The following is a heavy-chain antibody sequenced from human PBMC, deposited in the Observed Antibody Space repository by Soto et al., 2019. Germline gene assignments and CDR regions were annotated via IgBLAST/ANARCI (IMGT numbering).Heavy chain of an antibody. V-gene: IGHV3-66*01. CDR2: IYSGGST. J-gene: IGHJ6*03. Sequence: GGSLRLSCAASGFTVSSNYMSWVRQAPGKGLEWVSVIYSGGSTYYADSVKGRFTISRDNSKNTLYLQMNSLRAEDTAVYYCARAISGVTTIRRNYYMDVWGKGTTVTVSS. CDR1: GFTVSSNY. CDR3: ARAISGVTTIRRNYYMDV. D-gene: IGHD2-21*02.